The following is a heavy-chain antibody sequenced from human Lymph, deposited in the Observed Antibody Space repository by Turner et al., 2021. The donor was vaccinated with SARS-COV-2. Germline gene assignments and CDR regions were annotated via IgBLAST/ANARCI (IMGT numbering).Heavy chain of an antibody. J-gene: IGHJ4*02. D-gene: IGHD5-12*01. CDR2: ISYSGST. Sequence: QLQLQESGPGLVKPSETLSLTCTVSGGSISSSSYYWGWIRQPPGKGLEWIVSISYSGSTYYNPYLKIRVTISVDTSKNHFSLKLSSVTAADTALYYCAIRRWLRGPIDYWGQGTLVTVSS. CDR3: AIRRWLRGPIDY. V-gene: IGHV4-39*02. CDR1: GGSISSSSYY.